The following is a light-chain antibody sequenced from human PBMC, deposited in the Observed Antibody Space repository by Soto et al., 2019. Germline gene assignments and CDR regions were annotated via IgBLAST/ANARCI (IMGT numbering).Light chain of an antibody. J-gene: IGLJ3*02. V-gene: IGLV1-44*01. CDR3: AAWDDSLNGSWV. Sequence: QSVLTQPPSASGTPGQRVTISCSGSSSNIGSNTVNWYQQLPVTAPKLLIYTNNQRPSGVPDRFSGSKSGTSASLAISGLQYEDEADYYCAAWDDSLNGSWVFGGGTKLTVL. CDR1: SSNIGSNT. CDR2: TNN.